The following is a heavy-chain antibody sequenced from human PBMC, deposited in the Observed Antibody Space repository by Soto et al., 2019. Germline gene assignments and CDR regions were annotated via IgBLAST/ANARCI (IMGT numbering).Heavy chain of an antibody. CDR2: INQDGSGT. CDR1: GFTFSNSW. D-gene: IGHD4-17*01. J-gene: IGHJ3*02. Sequence: GGSLRLSCVVSGFTFSNSWMTWVRQAPGKGLEWVANINQDGSGTYYVDSVKGRFTISRDNAKNSLYLQMNSLRAEDTAVYYCAVWNYGGPSFDIWGQGTMVTVSS. V-gene: IGHV3-7*01. CDR3: AVWNYGGPSFDI.